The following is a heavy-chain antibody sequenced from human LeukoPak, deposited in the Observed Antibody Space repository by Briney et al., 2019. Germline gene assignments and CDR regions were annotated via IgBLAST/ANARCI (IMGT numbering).Heavy chain of an antibody. D-gene: IGHD5-12*01. J-gene: IGHJ5*02. Sequence: SQTLSLTCAISGDSVSSNSAAWNWIRQSPSRGLEWLGRIYYRSKWYNDYAVSVKSRITINPDTSKNQFSLQLDSVTPEDTAVYYCARADRDGGYEYNWFDPWGQGTLVTVSS. CDR1: GDSVSSNSAA. CDR3: ARADRDGGYEYNWFDP. V-gene: IGHV6-1*01. CDR2: IYYRSKWYN.